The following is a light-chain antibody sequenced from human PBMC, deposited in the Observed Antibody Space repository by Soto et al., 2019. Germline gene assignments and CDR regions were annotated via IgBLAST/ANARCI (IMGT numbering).Light chain of an antibody. CDR3: AAWDDSLRGVL. Sequence: QSVLSQPPSASGTPGQRVTVSCSGSSSNIGTNYVYWYQQLPATAPKLLIYRNNQRPSGIPDRCAGSKSGTSASLAISGLRSEDEADYFCAAWDDSLRGVLFGGGTKLTVL. J-gene: IGLJ3*02. CDR1: SSNIGTNY. V-gene: IGLV1-47*01. CDR2: RNN.